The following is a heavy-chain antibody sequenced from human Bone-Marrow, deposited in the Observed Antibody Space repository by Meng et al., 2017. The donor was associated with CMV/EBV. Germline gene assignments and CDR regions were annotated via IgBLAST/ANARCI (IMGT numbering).Heavy chain of an antibody. J-gene: IGHJ6*02. Sequence: SVKVSCKASGGTFSSYAISWVRQAPGQGLEWMGGIIPIFGTANYAQKFQGRVTITTDESTSTAYMELSSLRSEDTAVYYCARDHQAGTYYYYGMDVWGQGTTVTVS. CDR2: IIPIFGTA. CDR3: ARDHQAGTYYYYGMDV. V-gene: IGHV1-69*05. CDR1: GGTFSSYA.